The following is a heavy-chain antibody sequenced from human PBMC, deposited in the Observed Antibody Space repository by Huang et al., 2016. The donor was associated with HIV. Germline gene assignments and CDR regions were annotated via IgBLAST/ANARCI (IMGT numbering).Heavy chain of an antibody. Sequence: VESGGRSVQPGGSIRLSCVGSTFTFGAYWMSWGRQPPGKGLEWVANIKQDETEKDYVDSVKGRFNISRDNAKKVLFLEMDALRVEDTAIYFCATKTAGMDIWGQGTTVIVSS. CDR3: ATKTAGMDI. CDR2: IKQDETEK. V-gene: IGHV3-7*01. CDR1: TFTFGAYW. J-gene: IGHJ6*02.